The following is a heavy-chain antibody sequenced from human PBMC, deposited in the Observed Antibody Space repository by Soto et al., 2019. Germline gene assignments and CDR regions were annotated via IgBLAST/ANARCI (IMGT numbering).Heavy chain of an antibody. CDR2: ISWNSGNI. CDR3: AKGQDYSSSSGAFDI. J-gene: IGHJ3*02. Sequence: GGSLRLSCTASGFTFDDYAMHWVRQAPGKGLEWVSGISWNSGNIGSADSVKGRFTISRDNAKKSLYLQMNSLRAEDTALYYCAKGQDYSSSSGAFDIWGQGTMVTVSS. D-gene: IGHD6-6*01. V-gene: IGHV3-9*01. CDR1: GFTFDDYA.